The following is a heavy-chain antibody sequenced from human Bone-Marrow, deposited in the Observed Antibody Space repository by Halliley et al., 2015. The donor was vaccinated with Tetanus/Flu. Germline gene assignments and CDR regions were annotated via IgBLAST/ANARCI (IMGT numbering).Heavy chain of an antibody. D-gene: IGHD7-27*01. CDR2: IYYSGST. CDR3: ARVGLGISALDY. Sequence: TLSLTCSVSGASIGSSYWGWIRQSPGEGLEWIGYIYYSGSTNYNPSLRSRVTILVDTSKSQFSLRLMSVTTADTAVYYCARVGLGISALDYWGQGILVNVSS. J-gene: IGHJ4*02. V-gene: IGHV4-59*01. CDR1: GASIGSSY.